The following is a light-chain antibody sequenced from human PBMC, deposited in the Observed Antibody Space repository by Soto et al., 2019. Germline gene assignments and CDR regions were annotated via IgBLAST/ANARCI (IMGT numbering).Light chain of an antibody. CDR1: SSNIGNNY. Sequence: QSVLTQPPSVSAAPGQGVTISCSGSSSNIGNNYVSWYQQLPGTAPKLLIYDNNKRPSGIPDRFSGSKSGTSATLVITGLQTGDEADYYCSSFTSTSTRLFGSGTKVTVL. J-gene: IGLJ1*01. V-gene: IGLV1-51*01. CDR3: SSFTSTSTRL. CDR2: DNN.